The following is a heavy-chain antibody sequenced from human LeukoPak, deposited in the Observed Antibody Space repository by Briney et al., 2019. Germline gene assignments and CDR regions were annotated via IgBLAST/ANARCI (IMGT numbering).Heavy chain of an antibody. CDR3: ASLRSYGAYENP. CDR2: INPNSGGT. Sequence: DSVKYSCEASGHTLRGYYLLCVQQAPRHGLQWMGWINPNSGGTNYAQKFQGRVTMTRDTSISTAYMELSRLRSDDTAVYYCASLRSYGAYENPWGQGTLVTVSS. CDR1: GHTLRGYY. D-gene: IGHD4-17*01. J-gene: IGHJ4*02. V-gene: IGHV1-2*02.